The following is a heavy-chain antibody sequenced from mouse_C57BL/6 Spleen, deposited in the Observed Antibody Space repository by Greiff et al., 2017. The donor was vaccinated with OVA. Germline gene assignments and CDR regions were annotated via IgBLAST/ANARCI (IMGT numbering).Heavy chain of an antibody. D-gene: IGHD1-1*01. V-gene: IGHV2-3*01. CDR1: GFSLTSYG. CDR2: IWGDGST. J-gene: IGHJ4*01. Sequence: VQRVESGPGLVAPSQSLSITCTVSGFSLTSYGVSWVRQPPGTGLEWLGVIWGDGSTNYHSALISRLSISKDNSKSHVFFKLNSLQTDDTDTYDCAKCPIYYYGSSYAMDYWGQGTSVTVSS. CDR3: AKCPIYYYGSSYAMDY.